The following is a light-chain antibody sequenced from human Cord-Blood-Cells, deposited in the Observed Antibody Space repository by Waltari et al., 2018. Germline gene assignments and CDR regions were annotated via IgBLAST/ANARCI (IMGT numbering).Light chain of an antibody. CDR2: GAS. J-gene: IGKJ4*01. V-gene: IGKV3-15*01. CDR3: QQYNNWPPLT. CDR1: QSVSSN. Sequence: EIVMTPSPAPLSVSPADSATLSCRASQSVSSNLARYQQKPGQAPRPLINGASTRATGIPARFSGSGSGTEFTLTISSLQSEDFAVYYCQQYNNWPPLTFGGGTKVEIK.